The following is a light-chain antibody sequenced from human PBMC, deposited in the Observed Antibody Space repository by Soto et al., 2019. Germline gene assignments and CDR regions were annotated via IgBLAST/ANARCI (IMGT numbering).Light chain of an antibody. CDR1: QSISSW. Sequence: DIQVTQAPSTVSSSVGDRVTITCRASQSISSWLAWYQQKPGKAPKLLIYDASSLESGVPSRFSGSGSGTEFTLTINNLQPDDFATYYCQQYDNWVAFGGGTKV. J-gene: IGKJ4*01. CDR2: DAS. CDR3: QQYDNWVA. V-gene: IGKV1-5*01.